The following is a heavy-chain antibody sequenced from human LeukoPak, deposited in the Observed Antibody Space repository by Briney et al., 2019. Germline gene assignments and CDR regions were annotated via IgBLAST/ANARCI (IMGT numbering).Heavy chain of an antibody. J-gene: IGHJ4*02. Sequence: GGSLRLSCAASGFTFSSYWMSWVRQAPGKGLEWVANIKQDGSEKYYVDSAKGRFTISRDNAKNSLYLQMNSLRAEDTAVYYCARDQMAGIAAAGPPAFDYWGQGTLVTVSS. CDR2: IKQDGSEK. CDR3: ARDQMAGIAAAGPPAFDY. V-gene: IGHV3-7*01. CDR1: GFTFSSYW. D-gene: IGHD6-13*01.